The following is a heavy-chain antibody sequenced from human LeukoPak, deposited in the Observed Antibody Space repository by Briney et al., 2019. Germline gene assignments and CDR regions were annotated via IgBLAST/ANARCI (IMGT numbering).Heavy chain of an antibody. CDR2: ISSSSSYI. D-gene: IGHD4-17*01. CDR1: GFTFSSYS. J-gene: IGHJ4*02. Sequence: GGSLRLSCAASGFTFSSYSMNWVRQAPGKGLEWVSSISSSSSYIYYADSVKGRFTISRDNAKNLLYLQMNSLRAEDTAVYYCARDPTYGDYTFDYWGQGTLVTVSS. V-gene: IGHV3-21*01. CDR3: ARDPTYGDYTFDY.